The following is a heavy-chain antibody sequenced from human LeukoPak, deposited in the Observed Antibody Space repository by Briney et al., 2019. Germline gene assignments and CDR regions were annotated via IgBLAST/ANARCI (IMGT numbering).Heavy chain of an antibody. D-gene: IGHD3-3*01. Sequence: GGSLRLSCAASGFTFSSYAMHWVRQAPGKGLEWVAVISYDGSNKYYADSVKGRFTISRDNSKNTLYLQMNSLRAEDTAVYYCAKLLGEAIRDYWGQGTLVTVSS. CDR3: AKLLGEAIRDY. CDR2: ISYDGSNK. V-gene: IGHV3-30-3*02. J-gene: IGHJ4*02. CDR1: GFTFSSYA.